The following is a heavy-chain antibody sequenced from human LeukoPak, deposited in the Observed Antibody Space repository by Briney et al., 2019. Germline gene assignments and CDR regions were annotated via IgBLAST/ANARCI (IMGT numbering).Heavy chain of an antibody. CDR3: ARVLYYGPLGPGEALSYYFDY. V-gene: IGHV3-20*04. J-gene: IGHJ4*02. CDR1: GFTFDDYG. D-gene: IGHD3-10*01. CDR2: INWNGGST. Sequence: PGGSLRLSCAASGFTFDDYGMSWVRQAPGKGLEWVSGINWNGGSTGYADSVKGRFTISRDNAKNSLYLQMNSLRAEDTALYYCARVLYYGPLGPGEALSYYFDYWGQGTLVTVSS.